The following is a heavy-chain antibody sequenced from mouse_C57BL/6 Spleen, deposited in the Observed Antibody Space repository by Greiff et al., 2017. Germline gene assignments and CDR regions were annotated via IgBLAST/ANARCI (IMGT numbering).Heavy chain of an antibody. CDR2: INPSTGGT. Sequence: EVQLQESGPELVKPGASVKISCKASGYSFTGYYMNWVKQSPEKSLEWIGEINPSTGGTTYNQKFKAKATLTVDKSSSTAYMPLKSLTSEDSAVYYCATRYDYDEAWFAYWGQGTLVTVSA. V-gene: IGHV1-42*01. J-gene: IGHJ3*01. CDR3: ATRYDYDEAWFAY. D-gene: IGHD2-4*01. CDR1: GYSFTGYY.